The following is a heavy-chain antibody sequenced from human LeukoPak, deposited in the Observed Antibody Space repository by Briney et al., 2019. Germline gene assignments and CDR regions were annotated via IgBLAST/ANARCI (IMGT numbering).Heavy chain of an antibody. Sequence: PGGSLRLSCAASGFTFSSYSMNWVRQAPGKGLEWVSSISSSSSYIYYADSVKGRFTISRDNAKNSLYLQMNSLRAEDTAVYYCARLKTTVTTYGLDVWGQGTTVTVSS. CDR3: ARLKTTVTTYGLDV. CDR1: GFTFSSYS. D-gene: IGHD4-17*01. CDR2: ISSSSSYI. V-gene: IGHV3-21*04. J-gene: IGHJ6*02.